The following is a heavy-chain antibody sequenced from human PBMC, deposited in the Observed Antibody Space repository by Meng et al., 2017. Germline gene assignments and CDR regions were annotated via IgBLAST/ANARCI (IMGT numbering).Heavy chain of an antibody. J-gene: IGHJ3*02. D-gene: IGHD1-26*01. CDR3: ARATEWELDAFDI. CDR2: IYYSGST. Sequence: SETLSLTCTVSGGSISSSSYYWGWIRQSPGKGLEWIGSIYYSGSTYYNPSLKSRVTISVDTSKNQFSLKLSSVTAADTAVYYCARATEWELDAFDIWGQGTMVTVSS. V-gene: IGHV4-39*07. CDR1: GGSISSSSYY.